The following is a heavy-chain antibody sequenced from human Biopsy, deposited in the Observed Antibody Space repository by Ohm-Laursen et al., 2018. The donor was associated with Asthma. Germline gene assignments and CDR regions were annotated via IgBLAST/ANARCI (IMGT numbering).Heavy chain of an antibody. CDR1: GASITSSAYY. CDR3: ARGIARETGLFDHFDY. V-gene: IGHV4-39*07. D-gene: IGHD2-21*01. CDR2: MYYGETT. Sequence: TLSLTCTVSGASITSSAYYWGWIRQPPGKGLEWIGSMYYGETTYYSPSLKSRVTISVDTSKNQFSLKLRSVTAADAAVYYCARGIARETGLFDHFDYWGQGTLVTVSS. J-gene: IGHJ4*02.